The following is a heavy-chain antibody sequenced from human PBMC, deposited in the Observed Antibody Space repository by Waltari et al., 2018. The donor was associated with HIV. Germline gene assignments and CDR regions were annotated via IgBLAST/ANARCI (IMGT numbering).Heavy chain of an antibody. CDR1: GFTLGTYG. J-gene: IGHJ4*02. V-gene: IGHV3-30*18. CDR2: IADDGDNK. CDR3: AKDKGGVTYIFDY. Sequence: QVQLVESGGGVVRPGGSLRLSCAAAGFTLGTYGMPWVRQAPGKGLEWVAFIADDGDNKYYADSVKGRCTLSRDNSKNTVYLQINSLRAEDSAVYYCAKDKGGVTYIFDYWGQGTLVTVSS. D-gene: IGHD1-1*01.